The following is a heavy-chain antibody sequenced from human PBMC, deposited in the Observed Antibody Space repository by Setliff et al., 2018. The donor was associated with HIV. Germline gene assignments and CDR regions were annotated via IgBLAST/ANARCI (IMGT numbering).Heavy chain of an antibody. D-gene: IGHD6-6*01. CDR2: INHSGST. V-gene: IGHV4-34*01. CDR3: ARGGRSLAAQTWFDP. Sequence: SETLSLTCAVYGGSFSDYYWSWIRLPPGKGLEWIGEINHSGSTNYNPSLKSRVTISVDTSKNQFSLKLSSVTAADTAVYYCARGGRSLAAQTWFDPWGQGTLVTVSS. J-gene: IGHJ5*02. CDR1: GGSFSDYY.